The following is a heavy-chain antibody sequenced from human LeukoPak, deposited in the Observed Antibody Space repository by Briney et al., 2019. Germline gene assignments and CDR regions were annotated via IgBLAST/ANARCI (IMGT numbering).Heavy chain of an antibody. D-gene: IGHD2-8*01. V-gene: IGHV3-11*01. CDR2: ISSSGSTI. CDR3: ARDSIVRGNIGNDMDV. J-gene: IGHJ6*03. Sequence: GGSLRLSCAASGFTFSDYYMSWIRQAPGKGLEWGSYISSSGSTIYYADSVKGRFTISRDNAKNSLYLQMNSLRAEDTAVYYCARDSIVRGNIGNDMDVWGKGTTVTVSS. CDR1: GFTFSDYY.